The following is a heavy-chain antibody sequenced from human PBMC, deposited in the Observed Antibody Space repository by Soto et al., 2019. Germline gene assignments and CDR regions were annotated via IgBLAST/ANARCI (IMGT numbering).Heavy chain of an antibody. CDR2: IYYSGRT. CDR3: ARFAKEENPKVGSWYYFDY. CDR1: GGSISSGGYF. J-gene: IGHJ4*02. D-gene: IGHD6-13*01. Sequence: SETLSLTCTVSGGSISSGGYFWSWVRQHPGKGLEWIGNIYYSGRTYYNPSLKSRVTISVDTSKNQFSLKLSSVTAPDTAVYYCARFAKEENPKVGSWYYFDYWGQGTRVTVSS. V-gene: IGHV4-31*03.